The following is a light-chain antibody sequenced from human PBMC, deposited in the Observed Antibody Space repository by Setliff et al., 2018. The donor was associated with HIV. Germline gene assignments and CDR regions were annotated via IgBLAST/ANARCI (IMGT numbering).Light chain of an antibody. CDR3: SSYRSGNTLV. J-gene: IGLJ1*01. V-gene: IGLV2-14*01. Sequence: SALAQPASVSGSPGQSITISCTGTSSDVGTYNAVYWYQQHPGKAPKLMIYDVSTRPSGVSNRFSGSKSGNTASLTISGLQAEDEADYYCSSYRSGNTLVFGTGTKVTVL. CDR2: DVS. CDR1: SSDVGTYNA.